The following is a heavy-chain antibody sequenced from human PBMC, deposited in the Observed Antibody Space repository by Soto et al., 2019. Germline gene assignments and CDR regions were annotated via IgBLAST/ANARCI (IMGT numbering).Heavy chain of an antibody. CDR3: ARRGVAVAGTGAFDI. V-gene: IGHV4-59*08. D-gene: IGHD6-19*01. CDR1: GGSISSYY. Sequence: SETLSLTCTVSGGSISSYYWSWIRQPPGKGLEWIGYIYYSGSTNYNPSLKSRVTISVDTSKNQFSLKLSSVTAADTAVYYCARRGVAVAGTGAFDIWGQGTMVTVSS. J-gene: IGHJ3*02. CDR2: IYYSGST.